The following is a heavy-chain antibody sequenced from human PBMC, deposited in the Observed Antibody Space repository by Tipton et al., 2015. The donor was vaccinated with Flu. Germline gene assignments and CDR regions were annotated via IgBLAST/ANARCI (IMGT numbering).Heavy chain of an antibody. J-gene: IGHJ4*02. CDR3: ARGDSSGYYFDY. CDR2: MYHSGSS. V-gene: IGHV4-59*11. CDR1: YGSMTCHY. D-gene: IGHD3-22*01. Sequence: TLSLTCTASYGSMTCHYWSWIRQPPGKGLEWIWYMYHSGSSNYNPSLKSRLTVSVDTSNFQSSLTLTSVTAADTAVYYCARGDSSGYYFDYWGQGILVTVSS.